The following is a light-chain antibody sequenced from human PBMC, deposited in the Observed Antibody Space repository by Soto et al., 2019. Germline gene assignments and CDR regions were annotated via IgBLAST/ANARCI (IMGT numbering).Light chain of an antibody. V-gene: IGLV2-14*02. CDR2: EAT. Sequence: QSVLTQPASVSGSPGQSITISCTGTSSDVGTYDLVSWYQHHPGAAPKLMIYEATRRPSGVPDRFSGSKSGNTASLTISGLQAEDEADYYCCSYAGSKIVFVFGTGTKLTVL. J-gene: IGLJ1*01. CDR1: SSDVGTYDL. CDR3: CSYAGSKIVFV.